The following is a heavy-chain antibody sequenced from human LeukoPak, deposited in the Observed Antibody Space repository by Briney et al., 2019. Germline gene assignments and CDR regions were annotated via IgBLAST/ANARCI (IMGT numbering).Heavy chain of an antibody. D-gene: IGHD2-2*01. CDR1: GGSFSGYY. CDR3: ARAAAALDAFDI. CDR2: INHSGST. J-gene: IGHJ3*02. Sequence: TSETLSLTCAVYGGSFSGYYWSWIRQPPGKGLEWIGEINHSGSTNYNPSLKSRVTISVDTSKNQFSLKLSSVTAADTAVYYCARAAAALDAFDIWGQRTMVTVSS. V-gene: IGHV4-34*01.